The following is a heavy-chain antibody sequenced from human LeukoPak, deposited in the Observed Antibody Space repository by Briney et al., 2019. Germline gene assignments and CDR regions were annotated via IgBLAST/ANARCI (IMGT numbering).Heavy chain of an antibody. CDR1: GFTFSSYE. CDR2: ISSSGSTI. V-gene: IGHV3-48*03. CDR3: ARGTEVYYDSSSYYSY. J-gene: IGHJ4*02. Sequence: GGSLRLSCAASGFTFSSYEMNWVRQAPGKGLEWVSYISSSGSTIYYADSVKGRFTISRDNAKNSLYLQMNSLRAEDTAVYYCARGTEVYYDSSSYYSYWGQGTLVTVSS. D-gene: IGHD3-22*01.